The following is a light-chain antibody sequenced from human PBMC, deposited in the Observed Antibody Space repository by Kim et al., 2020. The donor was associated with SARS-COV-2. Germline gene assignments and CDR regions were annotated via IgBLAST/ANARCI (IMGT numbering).Light chain of an antibody. J-gene: IGLJ3*02. CDR2: GDD. CDR1: SGSIATNY. V-gene: IGLV6-57*01. Sequence: NFMLTQPHSVSESPGKTVTISCTRSSGSIATNYVQWYQQRPSSSPTTVIYGDDQRPSGVPDRFSGSIDSSSNSASLTISSLKTEDEAEYYCQSYDNYNEVFGGGTQLTVL. CDR3: QSYDNYNEV.